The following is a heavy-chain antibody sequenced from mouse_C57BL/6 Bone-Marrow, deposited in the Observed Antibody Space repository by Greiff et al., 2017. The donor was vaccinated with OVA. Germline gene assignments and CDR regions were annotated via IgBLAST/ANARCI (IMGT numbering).Heavy chain of an antibody. J-gene: IGHJ1*03. CDR1: GFNIKDDY. CDR2: IDPENGDT. CDR3: TTYYYGSSYWYFDV. D-gene: IGHD1-1*01. Sequence: VQLQQSGAELVRPGASVKLSCTASGFNIKDDYMHWVKQRPEQGLEWIGWIDPENGDTEYASKFQGQATITADTSSTTAYLQLSSLTSEDTAVYYCTTYYYGSSYWYFDVWGTGTTVTVSS. V-gene: IGHV14-4*01.